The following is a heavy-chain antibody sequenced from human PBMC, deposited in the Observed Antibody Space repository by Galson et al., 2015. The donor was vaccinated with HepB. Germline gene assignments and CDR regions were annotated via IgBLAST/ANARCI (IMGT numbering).Heavy chain of an antibody. J-gene: IGHJ4*02. V-gene: IGHV6-1*01. D-gene: IGHD6-13*01. CDR1: GDSVSSNSAS. CDR2: TYYRSKWYN. Sequence: CAISGDSVSSNSASWNWIRQSPSRGLEWLGRTYYRSKWYNDYAVSVKSRITINPDTSKNQFSLQLNSVTPADTAVYYCARPPEQQLVPGYFDYWGQGTLVTVSS. CDR3: ARPPEQQLVPGYFDY.